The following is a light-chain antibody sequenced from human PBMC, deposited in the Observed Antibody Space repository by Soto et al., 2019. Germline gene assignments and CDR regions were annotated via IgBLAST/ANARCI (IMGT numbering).Light chain of an antibody. Sequence: SYELTQPPSVSVAPGKAASITCGGNNIETKSVHWYQQRPGQAPVLVLYFDRDRPSGIPERFSGSNSGNTATLTISRVEAGDEADYYCQVWDSSRDRVVFGGGTKLTVL. CDR2: FDR. CDR1: NIETKS. J-gene: IGLJ2*01. V-gene: IGLV3-21*04. CDR3: QVWDSSRDRVV.